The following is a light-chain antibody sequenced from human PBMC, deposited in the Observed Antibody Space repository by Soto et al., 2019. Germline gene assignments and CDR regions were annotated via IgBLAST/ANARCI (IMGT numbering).Light chain of an antibody. J-gene: IGKJ3*01. V-gene: IGKV3-20*01. CDR3: QQYNNWPPLFT. Sequence: EIVLTQSPGTLSLSPGERATLSCRASQSVSTSYVAWYQQKFGQAPRLLIYDAFSRATGIPDRFSASGSGTDFTLTISRLEPEDSAVYYCQQYNNWPPLFTFGPGTKVDIK. CDR1: QSVSTSY. CDR2: DAF.